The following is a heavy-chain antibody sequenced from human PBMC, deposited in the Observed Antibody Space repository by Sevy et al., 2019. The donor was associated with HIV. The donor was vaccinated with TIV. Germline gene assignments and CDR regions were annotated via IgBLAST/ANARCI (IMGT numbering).Heavy chain of an antibody. CDR3: ARHPHGRLTCAITGRYYFDP. CDR2: MSSSGSK. D-gene: IGHD2-21*01. J-gene: IGHJ4*02. V-gene: IGHV4-39*01. Sequence: SETLSLICNVSGDSIISTSFYWAWIRQPPGKGLEWIASMSSSGSKYYSPSLKTRTTISVDTSKNQFSLNLSPVTAADTAIYYCARHPHGRLTCAITGRYYFDPWDLGTVVTVSS. CDR1: GDSIISTSFY.